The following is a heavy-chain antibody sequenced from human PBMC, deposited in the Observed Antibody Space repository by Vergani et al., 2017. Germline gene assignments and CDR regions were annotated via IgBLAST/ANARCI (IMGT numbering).Heavy chain of an antibody. CDR1: GYTFTSYY. Sequence: QVQLVQSGAEVKKPGASVKVSCKASGYTFTSYYMHWVRHAPGQRLEWMGWINPNSGGTEYAQKFQSRATMTWDTSTTTAYVDLSSLRSDDTAVYYCARGRPYGGWFDPWGQGTLVTVSS. D-gene: IGHD4-17*01. J-gene: IGHJ5*02. V-gene: IGHV1-2*02. CDR2: INPNSGGT. CDR3: ARGRPYGGWFDP.